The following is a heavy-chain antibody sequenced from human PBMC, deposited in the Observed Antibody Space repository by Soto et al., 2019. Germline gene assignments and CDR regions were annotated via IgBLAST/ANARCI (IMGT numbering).Heavy chain of an antibody. CDR1: GGTFSSYA. Sequence: ASVKVSCKASGGTFSSYAISWVRQAPGQGLEWMGGIIPIFGTANYAQKFQGRVTITADESTSTAYMELSSLRSEDTAVYYCASSIGYGDPYYFDYWGQGTLVTVSS. V-gene: IGHV1-69*13. CDR3: ASSIGYGDPYYFDY. D-gene: IGHD4-17*01. CDR2: IIPIFGTA. J-gene: IGHJ4*02.